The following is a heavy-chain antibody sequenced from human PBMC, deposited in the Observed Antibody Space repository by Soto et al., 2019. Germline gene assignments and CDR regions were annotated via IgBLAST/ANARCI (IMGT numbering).Heavy chain of an antibody. D-gene: IGHD2-15*01. CDR3: ARHKTNCSGGSCYSGSYYYYYMDV. J-gene: IGHJ6*03. CDR2: IYYSGST. CDR1: GGSFSGYY. V-gene: IGHV4-59*08. Sequence: SETLSLTCAVYGGSFSGYYWSWIRQPPGKGLEWIGYIYYSGSTNYNPSLKSRVTISVDTSKNQFSLKLSSVTAADTAVYYCARHKTNCSGGSCYSGSYYYYYMDVWGKGTTVTVSS.